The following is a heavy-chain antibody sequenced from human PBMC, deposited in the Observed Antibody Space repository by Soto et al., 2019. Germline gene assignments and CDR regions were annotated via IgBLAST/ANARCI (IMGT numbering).Heavy chain of an antibody. CDR3: AREPGSVAHSSSSTPLHYYYYMDV. Sequence: SVKVSCKASGGTFSSYTISWVRQAPGQGLEWMGRIIPILGIANYAQKFQGRVTITADKSTSTAYMELSSLRSEDTAVYYCAREPGSVAHSSSSTPLHYYYYMDVWGKGTTVTVSS. V-gene: IGHV1-69*04. CDR2: IIPILGIA. CDR1: GGTFSSYT. D-gene: IGHD6-6*01. J-gene: IGHJ6*03.